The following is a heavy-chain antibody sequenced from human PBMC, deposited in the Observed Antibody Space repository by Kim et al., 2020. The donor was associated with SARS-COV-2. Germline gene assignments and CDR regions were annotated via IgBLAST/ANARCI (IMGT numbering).Heavy chain of an antibody. CDR3: ARPGGRGSWHRCDC. CDR2: IYYSGST. V-gene: IGHV4-59*12. CDR1: SDSISSYY. D-gene: IGHD3-10*01. Sequence: SETLSLTCSVSSDSISSYYCSWIRQLPGKGLEWLGYIYYSGSTDYNPSLKSRVTISWDTSKNQFSLNLTSVTNADTAVYYCARPGGRGSWHRCDCWGHG. J-gene: IGHJ4*03.